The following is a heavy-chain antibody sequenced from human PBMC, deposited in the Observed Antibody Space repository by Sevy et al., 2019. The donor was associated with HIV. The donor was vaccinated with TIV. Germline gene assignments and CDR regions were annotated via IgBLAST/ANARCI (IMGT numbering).Heavy chain of an antibody. Sequence: GSLRLSCAASGFTFSDYYMSWIRQAPGKGLEWVSYISSSGSTMYYADSVKGRFTISRDNAKNSLYLQMNSLRAEDTAVYYCALDCSGGSCYSDYWGQGTLVTVSS. J-gene: IGHJ4*02. D-gene: IGHD2-15*01. CDR2: ISSSGSTM. CDR3: ALDCSGGSCYSDY. CDR1: GFTFSDYY. V-gene: IGHV3-11*01.